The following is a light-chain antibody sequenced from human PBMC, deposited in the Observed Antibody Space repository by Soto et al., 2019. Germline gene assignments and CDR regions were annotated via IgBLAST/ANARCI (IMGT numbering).Light chain of an antibody. J-gene: IGLJ2*01. CDR3: ASWDDSLNAVV. CDR2: TNN. Sequence: QSALTQPPSVSGAPGQRVTISCTGSSSNIGAGYDVHWYQQFPGTAPKLLIYTNNQRPSGVPDRFSGSKSGTSASLAISGLQSDDETEYFCASWDDSLNAVVFGGGTKLTVL. CDR1: SSNIGAGYD. V-gene: IGLV1-40*01.